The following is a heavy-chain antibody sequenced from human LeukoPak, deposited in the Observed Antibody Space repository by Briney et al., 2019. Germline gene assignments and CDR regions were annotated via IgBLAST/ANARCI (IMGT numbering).Heavy chain of an antibody. J-gene: IGHJ4*02. Sequence: GGSLRVSSAASGVTFCGYSMNWVRQAPGKGLEWVSSISSSSSYIYYADSVKGRFTISRDNAKNSLYLQMNSLRAEDTAVYYCARDRSITFGGVIAHWGQGTLVTASS. V-gene: IGHV3-21*01. CDR1: GVTFCGYS. CDR3: ARDRSITFGGVIAH. CDR2: ISSSSSYI. D-gene: IGHD3-16*02.